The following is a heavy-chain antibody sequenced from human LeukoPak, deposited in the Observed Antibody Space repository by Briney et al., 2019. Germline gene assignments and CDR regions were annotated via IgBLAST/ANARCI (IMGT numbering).Heavy chain of an antibody. V-gene: IGHV3-23*01. CDR2: ITGSDDAT. CDR3: AKGPQLYSGYHPDY. Sequence: PGGSLRLSCAASGFTFSSAAMTRVRQAPGKGLEWVSTITGSDDATYHADSVKGRFTISRDFSRNTVGLQMNSLRTEDTAIYYCAKGPQLYSGYHPDYWGQGTLVTVSS. D-gene: IGHD5-12*01. CDR1: GFTFSSAA. J-gene: IGHJ4*02.